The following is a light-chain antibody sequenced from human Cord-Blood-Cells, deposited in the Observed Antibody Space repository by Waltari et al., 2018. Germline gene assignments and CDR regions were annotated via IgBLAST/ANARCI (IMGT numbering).Light chain of an antibody. CDR1: SSDVGGSNY. CDR2: DVS. Sequence: QSALPQPRSVSGSPGQSVTISCTGTSSDVGGSNYVSWYQQHPGKAPKLMIYDVSKRPSGVPDRFSGSKSGNTASLTISGLQAEDEADYYCCSYAGSYTFVFGTGTKVTVL. J-gene: IGLJ1*01. CDR3: CSYAGSYTFV. V-gene: IGLV2-11*01.